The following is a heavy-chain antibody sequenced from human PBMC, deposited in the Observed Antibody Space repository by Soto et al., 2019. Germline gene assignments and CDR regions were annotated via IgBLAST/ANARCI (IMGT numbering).Heavy chain of an antibody. CDR3: ARDTKEGFDP. CDR1: GFTFSDYY. V-gene: IGHV3-11*06. CDR2: ISSSSSYT. Sequence: GESLKISCAASGFTFSDYYMSWIRQAPGKGLEWVSYISSSSSYTNYADSVKGRFTISRDNAKNSLYLQMNSLRAEDTAVYYCARDTKEGFDPWGQGTLVTVSS. J-gene: IGHJ5*02.